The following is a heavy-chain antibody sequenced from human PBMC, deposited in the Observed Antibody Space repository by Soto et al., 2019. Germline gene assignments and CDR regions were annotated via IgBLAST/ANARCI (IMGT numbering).Heavy chain of an antibody. CDR2: ISGSGGST. D-gene: IGHD2-15*01. V-gene: IGHV3-23*01. J-gene: IGHJ4*02. CDR1: GFTFSSYA. CDR3: AKIPYVVVVAATPGLHFDY. Sequence: GGSLRLSCAASGFTFSSYAMSWVRQAPGEGLEWVSAISGSGGSTYYADSVKGRFTISRDNSKNTLYLQMNSLRAEDTAVYYCAKIPYVVVVAATPGLHFDYWGQGTLVTVSS.